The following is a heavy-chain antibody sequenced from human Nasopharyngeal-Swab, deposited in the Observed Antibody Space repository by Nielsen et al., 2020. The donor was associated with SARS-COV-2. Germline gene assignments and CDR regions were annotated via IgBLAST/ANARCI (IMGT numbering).Heavy chain of an antibody. J-gene: IGHJ6*03. D-gene: IGHD2-2*01. V-gene: IGHV4-38-2*02. CDR3: ARGLSGIVPAPILGLGPYYSYYYMDV. CDR2: IYHSGST. CDR1: GYSISSGYY. Sequence: GSLRLSCTVSGYSISSGYYWGWIRQPPGKGLEWIGSIYHSGSTYYNPSLKSRVTISVDTSKNQFSLKLSSVTAADTAVYYCARGLSGIVPAPILGLGPYYSYYYMDVWGRGTTVTVSS.